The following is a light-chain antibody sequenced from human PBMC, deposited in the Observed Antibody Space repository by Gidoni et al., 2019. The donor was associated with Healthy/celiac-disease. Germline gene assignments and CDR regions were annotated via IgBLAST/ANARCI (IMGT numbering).Light chain of an antibody. Sequence: EILLTQSPATLSLSPGERATLSCRASQSVSSYLAWYQQKPGQAPRLLIYDASNRATGIPARFSGRGSGTEFTLTISRLEPEDFAVYYCQQRSNWPPLTFGGGTKVEIK. V-gene: IGKV3-11*01. CDR2: DAS. J-gene: IGKJ4*01. CDR1: QSVSSY. CDR3: QQRSNWPPLT.